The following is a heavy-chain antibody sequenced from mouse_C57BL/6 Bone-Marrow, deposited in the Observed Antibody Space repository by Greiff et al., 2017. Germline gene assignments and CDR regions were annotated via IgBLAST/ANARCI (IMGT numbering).Heavy chain of an antibody. CDR2: ISSGGSYT. CDR1: GFTFSSYG. V-gene: IGHV5-6*01. D-gene: IGHD2-2*01. CDR3: ARHGRIYYGYDEGDY. J-gene: IGHJ2*01. Sequence: EVQLVESGGDLVKPGGSLKLSCAASGFTFSSYGMSWVRQTPDKRLEWVATISSGGSYTYYPDSVKGRFTISRDNAKNTLYLQMRSLKAEDTAMYYCARHGRIYYGYDEGDYWGQGTTLTVSS.